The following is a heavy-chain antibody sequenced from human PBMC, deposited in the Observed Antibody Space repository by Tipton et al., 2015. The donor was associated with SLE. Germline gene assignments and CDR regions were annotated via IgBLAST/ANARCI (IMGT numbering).Heavy chain of an antibody. CDR3: ARTFPYGGFDP. D-gene: IGHD4-23*01. Sequence: TLSLTCIVSDDSVSSAYYWSWIRQPPGKGLEWIGYIYYSGSTNYNPSLKSRVTISVDTSKNQFSLKLSSVTAADTAVYYCARTFPYGGFDPWGQGTLVTVSS. V-gene: IGHV4-61*01. CDR1: DDSVSSAYY. J-gene: IGHJ5*02. CDR2: IYYSGST.